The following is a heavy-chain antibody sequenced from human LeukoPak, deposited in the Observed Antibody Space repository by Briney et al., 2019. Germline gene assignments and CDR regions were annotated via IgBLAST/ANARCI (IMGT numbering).Heavy chain of an antibody. CDR3: ARVAVSGPTGWFAS. D-gene: IGHD2-8*02. V-gene: IGHV3-21*01. Sequence: PGGSLRLSCAGSGFALKSYSLSWVRQAPGKGLEWVSSISSTSAYIYYADSVKGRFTISRDNVDNVVYLQMNSLGAEDPAVYYCARVAVSGPTGWFASWGQGPLVIVSS. CDR2: ISSTSAYI. J-gene: IGHJ5*01. CDR1: GFALKSYS.